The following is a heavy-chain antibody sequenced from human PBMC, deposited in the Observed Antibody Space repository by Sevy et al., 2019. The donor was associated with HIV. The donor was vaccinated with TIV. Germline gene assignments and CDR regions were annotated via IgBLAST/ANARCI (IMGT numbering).Heavy chain of an antibody. D-gene: IGHD3-22*01. CDR2: IKEDGREK. CDR1: GFTFSSYW. J-gene: IGHJ3*02. Sequence: GVSLRLSCAASGFTFSSYWMSWVRQAPGKGLEWVGNIKEDGREKYYADSVKGRFTISRDNAKNSVYLQMNSLRAEDTATYYCARGDYYDSRGSYTDAYDIWGQGTMVTVSS. V-gene: IGHV3-7*04. CDR3: ARGDYYDSRGSYTDAYDI.